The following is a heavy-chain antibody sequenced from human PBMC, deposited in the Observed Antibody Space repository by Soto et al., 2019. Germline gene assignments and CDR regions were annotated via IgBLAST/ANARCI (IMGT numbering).Heavy chain of an antibody. CDR1: GGSISSSSYY. V-gene: IGHV4-39*01. CDR2: IYYSGGT. J-gene: IGHJ4*02. CDR3: ARHFDGGGYFDY. Sequence: SETLSLTCTVSGGSISSSSYYWGWIRQPPGKGLEWIGSIYYSGGTYYNPSLKSRVTISVDTSKNQFSLKLSSVTAAGTAVYYCARHFDGGGYFDYSGQGTLVTVSS. D-gene: IGHD3-9*01.